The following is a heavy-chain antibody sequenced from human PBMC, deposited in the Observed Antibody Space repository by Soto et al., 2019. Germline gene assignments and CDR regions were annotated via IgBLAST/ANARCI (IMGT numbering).Heavy chain of an antibody. CDR1: GYSFTSYW. J-gene: IGHJ4*02. Sequence: GESLKISCKGSGYSFTSYWISWVRQMPGKGLEWMGRIDPSDSYTNYSPSFQGHVTISADKSISTAYLQWSSLKASDTAMYYCARLSRDILTGYYPYYFDYWGQGTLVTV. CDR2: IDPSDSYT. V-gene: IGHV5-10-1*01. D-gene: IGHD3-9*01. CDR3: ARLSRDILTGYYPYYFDY.